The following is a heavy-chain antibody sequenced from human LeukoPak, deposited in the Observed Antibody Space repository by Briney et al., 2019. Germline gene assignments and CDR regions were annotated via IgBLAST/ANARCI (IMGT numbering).Heavy chain of an antibody. CDR1: GYTFTSYD. D-gene: IGHD3-10*01. J-gene: IGHJ4*02. CDR3: AREVAGLLTTHDY. V-gene: IGHV1-2*02. CDR2: MNPNSGGT. Sequence: ASVKVSCKASGYTFTSYDINWVRQATGQGLEWMGWMNPNSGGTNYAQKFQGRVTMTRDTSISTAYMELSRLRSDDTAVYYCAREVAGLLTTHDYWGQETLVTVSS.